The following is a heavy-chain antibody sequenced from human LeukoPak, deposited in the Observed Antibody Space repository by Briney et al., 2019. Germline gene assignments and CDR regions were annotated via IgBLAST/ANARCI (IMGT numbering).Heavy chain of an antibody. CDR1: GDTVSSNSAA. CDR3: ARDLHELELYYFDS. CDR2: TYYRSKWFN. Sequence: SQTLSLTCDISGDTVSSNSAAWSWIRQSPSRGLEWLGRTYYRSKWFNDYAMSVKGRITINPDTSKNQFSLQLNSVTPEDTAVYFCARDLHELELYYFDSWGQGTLVIVSS. J-gene: IGHJ4*02. V-gene: IGHV6-1*01. D-gene: IGHD1-7*01.